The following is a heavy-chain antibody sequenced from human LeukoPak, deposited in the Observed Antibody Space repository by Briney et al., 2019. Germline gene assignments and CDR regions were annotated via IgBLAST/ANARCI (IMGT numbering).Heavy chain of an antibody. CDR2: ISSSGSTI. D-gene: IGHD2-15*01. J-gene: IGHJ3*02. CDR3: ARTKDRVAFDI. V-gene: IGHV3-11*01. CDR1: GFTFSDYY. Sequence: GGSLRLSCAAPGFTFSDYYMSWIRQAPGKGLEWVSYISSSGSTIYYADSVKGRFTISRDNAKNSLYLQMNSLRAEDTAVYYCARTKDRVAFDIWGQGTMDTVSS.